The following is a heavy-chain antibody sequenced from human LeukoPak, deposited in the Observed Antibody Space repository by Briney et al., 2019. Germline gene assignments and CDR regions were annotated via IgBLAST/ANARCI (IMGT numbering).Heavy chain of an antibody. Sequence: PGGTLRLSCAASGFTFNSYAMHWVRDPPAKGLEGGAVIWYDGSKKYYVDSVMDRFTISRDNSKNTLYLQMNSLIAEDTAVFYCSRDGSKYSGSYADYWGQGTLVTVSS. D-gene: IGHD1-26*01. CDR2: IWYDGSKK. CDR1: GFTFNSYA. J-gene: IGHJ4*02. CDR3: SRDGSKYSGSYADY. V-gene: IGHV3-33*01.